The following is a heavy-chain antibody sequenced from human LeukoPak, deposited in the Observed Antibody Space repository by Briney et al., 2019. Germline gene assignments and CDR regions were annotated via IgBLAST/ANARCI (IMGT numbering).Heavy chain of an antibody. CDR2: IYYSGST. D-gene: IGHD4-17*01. CDR1: GGSISSGGYY. J-gene: IGHJ4*02. Sequence: SETLSLTCTVSGGSISSGGYYWSWIRQHPGKGLEWMGYIYYSGSTYNNPSLKSRITISVDKSKNQYSRKLSSVTGEDTGVYYCAGDGLGFTVWGQGTLVSVSS. V-gene: IGHV4-31*03. CDR3: AGDGLGFTV.